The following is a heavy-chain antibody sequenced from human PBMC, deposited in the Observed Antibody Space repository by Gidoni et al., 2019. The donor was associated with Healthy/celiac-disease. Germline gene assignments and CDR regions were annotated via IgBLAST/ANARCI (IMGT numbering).Heavy chain of an antibody. CDR3: AREDTAMVLSADYYYGMDV. Sequence: QVQLVEAGGGLVKPGGSLRLSCAASGSTFSIYSMRWIRQAPGKGLEWVAYISSSGSTIYYADSVKGRFTISRDKAKNSLYLQMNSLRAEDTAVYYCAREDTAMVLSADYYYGMDVWGQGTTVTVSS. D-gene: IGHD5-18*01. J-gene: IGHJ6*02. V-gene: IGHV3-11*01. CDR2: ISSSGSTI. CDR1: GSTFSIYS.